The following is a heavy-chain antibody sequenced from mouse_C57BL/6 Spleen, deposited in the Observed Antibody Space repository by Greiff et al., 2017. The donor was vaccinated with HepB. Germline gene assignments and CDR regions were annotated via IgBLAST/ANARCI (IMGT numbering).Heavy chain of an antibody. CDR3: ARTGSITTGAEVYYFDY. D-gene: IGHD1-1*01. Sequence: EVQLQQSGPELVKPGDSVKISCKASGYSFTGYFMNWVMQSHGKSLEWIGRINPYNGDTFYNQKFKGKATLTVDKSSSTAHMELRSLTSEDAAVYYCARTGSITTGAEVYYFDYWGQGTTLTVSS. CDR1: GYSFTGYF. V-gene: IGHV1-20*01. CDR2: INPYNGDT. J-gene: IGHJ2*01.